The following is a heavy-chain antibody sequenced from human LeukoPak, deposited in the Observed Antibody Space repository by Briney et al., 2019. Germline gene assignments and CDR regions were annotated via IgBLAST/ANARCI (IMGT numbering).Heavy chain of an antibody. D-gene: IGHD1-7*01. Sequence: QTGGSLRLSCAASGFTFSGSAMHWVRQASGKGLEWVGRIRSKANSYATAYAASVKGRFTISRDNAKDTLYLQMNSLRAEDTGVYYCARESYALDLRSLDYWGQGTLVTVSS. CDR2: IRSKANSYAT. J-gene: IGHJ4*02. CDR1: GFTFSGSA. V-gene: IGHV3-73*01. CDR3: ARESYALDLRSLDY.